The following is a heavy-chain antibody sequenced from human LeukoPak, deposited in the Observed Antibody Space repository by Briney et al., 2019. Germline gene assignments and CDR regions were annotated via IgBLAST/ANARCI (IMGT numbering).Heavy chain of an antibody. CDR1: DGSISSSGYY. J-gene: IGHJ3*02. V-gene: IGHV4-39*02. D-gene: IGHD3-10*01. Sequence: SETLSLTCTVSDGSISSSGYYWGCIRQPPGKGLEWIGSIYYSGSTYYNPSLKSRVPISVDTSKNQFSLKLSSVTAADTAVYYCARERGNLRGDAFDIWGQGTMVTVSS. CDR3: ARERGNLRGDAFDI. CDR2: IYYSGST.